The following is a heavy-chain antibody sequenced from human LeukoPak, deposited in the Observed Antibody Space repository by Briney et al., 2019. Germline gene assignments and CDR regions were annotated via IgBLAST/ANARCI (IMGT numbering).Heavy chain of an antibody. Sequence: ASVKVSCKASGSTSSSYAISWVRQAPGQGLEWMGGIIPIFGTANYAQKFQGRVTITADESTTTAYMELSSLRSEDTAVYYCARGAGKYIDSSLDYWGQGTLVTVSS. V-gene: IGHV1-69*13. J-gene: IGHJ4*02. D-gene: IGHD3-10*01. CDR3: ARGAGKYIDSSLDY. CDR2: IIPIFGTA. CDR1: GSTSSSYA.